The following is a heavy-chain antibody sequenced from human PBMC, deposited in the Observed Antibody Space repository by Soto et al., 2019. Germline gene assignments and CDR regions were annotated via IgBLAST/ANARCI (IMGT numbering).Heavy chain of an antibody. V-gene: IGHV4-31*03. CDR3: ARAHRSSHYDFWSGYSNWFDP. Sequence: PSETLSLTCTVSGGSISSGGYYWILIRQDPGKGLEWIGYIYYSGSTYYNPSLKSRVTISVDTSKNQFSLKLSSVTAADTAVYYCARAHRSSHYDFWSGYSNWFDPWGQGTLVTVSS. D-gene: IGHD3-3*01. J-gene: IGHJ5*02. CDR1: GGSISSGGYY. CDR2: IYYSGST.